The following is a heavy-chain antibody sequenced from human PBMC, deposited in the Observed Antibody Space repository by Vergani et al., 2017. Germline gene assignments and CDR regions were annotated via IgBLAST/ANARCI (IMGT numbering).Heavy chain of an antibody. Sequence: EVQLVQSGAEVKKPGESLKISCQISGYSFTNYWIGCVRQMPGKGLEWMGIIHPADSDTRYSPSFQGQVTISVDKSISTAYLQRSSLRDSDSAMYYCARLYGRDSSGSKYFDYWGQGTLVTVSS. CDR3: ARLYGRDSSGSKYFDY. D-gene: IGHD3-22*01. CDR2: IHPADSDT. V-gene: IGHV5-51*01. CDR1: GYSFTNYW. J-gene: IGHJ4*02.